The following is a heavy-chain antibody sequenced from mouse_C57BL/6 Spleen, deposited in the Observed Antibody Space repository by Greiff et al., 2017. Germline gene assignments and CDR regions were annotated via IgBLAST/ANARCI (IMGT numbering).Heavy chain of an antibody. CDR1: GYTFTDSE. J-gene: IGHJ2*01. CDR2: IDPETGGT. Sequence: VQLQQSGAELVRPGASVTLSCKASGYTFTDSEMHWVKQTPVHGLEWIGAIDPETGGTAYNQKFKGKAILTAAKSSSTAYMELRRLTSEDSAVYYCTSRNWDPHYFDYWGQGTTLTVSS. CDR3: TSRNWDPHYFDY. V-gene: IGHV1-15*01. D-gene: IGHD4-1*01.